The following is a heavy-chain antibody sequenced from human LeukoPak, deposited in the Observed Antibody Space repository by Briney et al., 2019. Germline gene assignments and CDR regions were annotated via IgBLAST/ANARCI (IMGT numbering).Heavy chain of an antibody. V-gene: IGHV1-69*02. J-gene: IGHJ5*02. D-gene: IGHD3-3*01. CDR2: IIPILGIA. CDR1: GGTSSSYT. CDR3: SPTTPLGEGP. Sequence: SVKVSCKASGGTSSSYTISWVRQAPGQGLEWMGRIIPILGIANYAQKFQGRVTITADKSTSTAYMELSSLRSEDTAVYYCSPTTPLGEGPWGQGTLVTVSS.